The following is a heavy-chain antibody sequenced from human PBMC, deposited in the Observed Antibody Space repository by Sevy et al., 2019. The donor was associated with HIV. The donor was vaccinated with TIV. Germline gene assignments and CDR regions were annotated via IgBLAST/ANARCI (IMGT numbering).Heavy chain of an antibody. V-gene: IGHV4-59*01. D-gene: IGHD3-3*01. J-gene: IGHJ6*03. CDR3: ARGSHDLLSGSPANYYYYMDV. CDR2: ICYSGST. CDR1: GGSISSYY. Sequence: SETLSLTCTVSGGSISSYYWSWIRQPPGKGLEWIGYICYSGSTNYNPSLRSRVTISLDTTKNQFSLKLNSVTAADTAVYYCARGSHDLLSGSPANYYYYMDVWGNGTTVTVSS.